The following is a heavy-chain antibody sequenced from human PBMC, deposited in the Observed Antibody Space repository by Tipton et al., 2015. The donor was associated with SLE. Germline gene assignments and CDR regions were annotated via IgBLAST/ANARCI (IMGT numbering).Heavy chain of an antibody. V-gene: IGHV4-59*08. J-gene: IGHJ4*02. CDR2: AYYSGST. D-gene: IGHD3-10*01. Sequence: TLSLTCTVSGGSISSYYWSWIRQPPGKGLEWIGYAYYSGSTNYNPSLKSRVTISVDTSKNQFSLKLTSVTAADTGVYYCARRRVQGVIRPFDYRRQRTLVPVSS. CDR3: ARRRVQGVIRPFDY. CDR1: GGSISSYY.